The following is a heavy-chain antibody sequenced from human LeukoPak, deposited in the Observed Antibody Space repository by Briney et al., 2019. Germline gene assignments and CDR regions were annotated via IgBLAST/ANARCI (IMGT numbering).Heavy chain of an antibody. Sequence: GGSLRLSCAASGFTFSSYSMNWVRQAPGKGLEWVSSISSSSSYIYYADSVKGRFTISRDNAKNSLYLQMNSLRAEDTAVYYCAREGSGWETSYHGMDVWGQGTTVTVSS. CDR3: AREGSGWETSYHGMDV. V-gene: IGHV3-21*01. CDR2: ISSSSSYI. J-gene: IGHJ6*02. CDR1: GFTFSSYS. D-gene: IGHD6-19*01.